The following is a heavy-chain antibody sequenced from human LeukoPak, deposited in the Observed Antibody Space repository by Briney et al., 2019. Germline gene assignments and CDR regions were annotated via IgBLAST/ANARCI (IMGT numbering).Heavy chain of an antibody. CDR2: IGSGGDTI. Sequence: GGSLRLSCAASGFTFSTYEMNWVRQAPGKGLECVSYIGSGGDTIYYADSVKGRFTISRDNAKNSLYLQMNSLRAEDTALYYCARDVGDYYDSSGYYPDALDIWGQGTMVTVSS. J-gene: IGHJ3*02. D-gene: IGHD3-22*01. CDR3: ARDVGDYYDSSGYYPDALDI. V-gene: IGHV3-48*03. CDR1: GFTFSTYE.